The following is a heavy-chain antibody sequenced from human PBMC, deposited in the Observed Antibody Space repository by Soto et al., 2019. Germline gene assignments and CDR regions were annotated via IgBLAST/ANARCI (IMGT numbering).Heavy chain of an antibody. CDR2: ISGSGEMT. Sequence: EVQLLESGGDLVQPGGSLRLACAASEFTFRGDAMSWVRQAPGKGLEWVSSISGSGEMTHYAESVKGRFTISRDNSKNTLYLQMESLRAEDTALYYCARSEMTYNRNDWGQGTLVTVSS. CDR1: EFTFRGDA. V-gene: IGHV3-23*01. CDR3: ARSEMTYNRND. D-gene: IGHD1-1*01. J-gene: IGHJ4*02.